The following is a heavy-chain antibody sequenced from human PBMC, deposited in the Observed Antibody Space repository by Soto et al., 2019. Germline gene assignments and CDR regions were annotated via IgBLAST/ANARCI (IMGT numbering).Heavy chain of an antibody. Sequence: QVQLVQSGAEVRKPGSSVKVSCKASGGTFGSNAISWVRQAPGQGLEWMGGIIPEYGAANYAQKFEGRVTITADGSTSTAYMEMTSLTSEDTAVYYCARGERVVANRVGMDVWGQGTTVTVPS. J-gene: IGHJ6*02. V-gene: IGHV1-69*01. CDR2: IIPEYGAA. CDR3: ARGERVVANRVGMDV. D-gene: IGHD2-15*01. CDR1: GGTFGSNA.